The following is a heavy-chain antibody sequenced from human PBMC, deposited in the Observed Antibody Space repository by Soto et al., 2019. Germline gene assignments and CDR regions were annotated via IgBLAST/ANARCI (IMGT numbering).Heavy chain of an antibody. CDR3: ARSIVVVTALDY. D-gene: IGHD2-21*02. Sequence: QVQLVQSGAEEKKPGASVKVSCKASGYTFTSYAMHWVRQAPGQRLEWMGWINAGNGNTKYSQKLQGRVTTTRDTYSSTAYMELSSLRSEDTAVYYCARSIVVVTALDYWGQGTLDIVSS. CDR2: INAGNGNT. CDR1: GYTFTSYA. J-gene: IGHJ4*02. V-gene: IGHV1-3*05.